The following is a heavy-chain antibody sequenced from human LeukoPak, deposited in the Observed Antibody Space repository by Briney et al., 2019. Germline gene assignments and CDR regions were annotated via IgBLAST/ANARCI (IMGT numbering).Heavy chain of an antibody. V-gene: IGHV4-38-2*01. D-gene: IGHD1-1*01. J-gene: IGHJ4*02. CDR1: GYSISSGYY. Sequence: SATLSLTCAVSGYSISSGYYWGWIRQPPGKGLEWIGSIYHSGSTYYNPSLKSRVTISVDTSKNQFSLKLSSVTAADTAVYYCARGTTFFDYWGQGTLVTVSS. CDR3: ARGTTFFDY. CDR2: IYHSGST.